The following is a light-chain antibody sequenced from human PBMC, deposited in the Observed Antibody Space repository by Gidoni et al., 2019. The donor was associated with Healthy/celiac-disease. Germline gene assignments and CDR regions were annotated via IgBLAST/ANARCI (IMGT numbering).Light chain of an antibody. J-gene: IGKJ5*01. V-gene: IGKV3-20*01. CDR3: QQYGSSLIT. Sequence: LVLPPSPGPLSLSPGERATLSCRASQSVSSSYLAWYQQKPGQAPRLLIYGASSRATGIPDRFSGSGSGTDFTLTISRLEPEDFAVYYCQQYGSSLITFGQGTRLEIK. CDR1: QSVSSSY. CDR2: GAS.